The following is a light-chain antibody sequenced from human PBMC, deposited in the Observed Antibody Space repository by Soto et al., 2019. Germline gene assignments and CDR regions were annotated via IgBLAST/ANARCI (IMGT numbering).Light chain of an antibody. Sequence: QSALTQPPSASGSPGQSVTISCTGTSTDVGAYNYVSWYQQRPGKAPKLMIFEVTKRPSGVPDRFSGSKSGNTASLTVSGVQADDEADYYCSSYAGSNSFVFGTGTKATV. J-gene: IGLJ1*01. CDR2: EVT. CDR1: STDVGAYNY. CDR3: SSYAGSNSFV. V-gene: IGLV2-8*01.